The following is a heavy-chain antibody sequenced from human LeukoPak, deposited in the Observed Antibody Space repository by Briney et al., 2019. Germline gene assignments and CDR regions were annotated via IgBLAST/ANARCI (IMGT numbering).Heavy chain of an antibody. CDR3: ARQTRQQLALDY. D-gene: IGHD6-13*01. J-gene: IGHJ4*02. CDR2: TYYSGST. V-gene: IGHV4-59*08. CDR1: GGSISSYY. Sequence: SETLSLTCTVSGGSISSYYWSWIRQPPGKGLEWIGYTYYSGSTNYNPSLKSRVTISVDTSKNQFSLKLSSVTAADTAVYYCARQTRQQLALDYWGQGTLVTVSS.